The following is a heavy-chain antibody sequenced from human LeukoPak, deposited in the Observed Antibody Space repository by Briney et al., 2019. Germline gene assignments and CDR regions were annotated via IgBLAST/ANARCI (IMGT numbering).Heavy chain of an antibody. CDR3: ATTPLYGDQRYYYYMDV. D-gene: IGHD4-17*01. CDR1: GGSISSYY. V-gene: IGHV4-59*01. J-gene: IGHJ6*03. CDR2: IYYSGST. Sequence: SETLSLTCTVSGGSISSYYWSWIRQPPGKGLEWIGYIYYSGSTNYNPSPKSRVTISVDTSKNQFSLKLSSVTAADTAVYYCATTPLYGDQRYYYYMDVWGKGTTVTISS.